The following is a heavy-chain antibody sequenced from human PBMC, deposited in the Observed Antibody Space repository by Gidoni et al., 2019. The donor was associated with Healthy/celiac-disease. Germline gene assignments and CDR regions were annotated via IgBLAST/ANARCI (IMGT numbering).Heavy chain of an antibody. Sequence: EVQLVESGGGLVQPGGSLRLSCAASGFTFSSYWMSWVRQAPGKGLEWVANIKQDGSEKYYVDSVKGRFTISRDNAKNSLYLQMNSLRAEDTAVYYCARLARGGIAVAGTDYWGQGTLVTVSS. V-gene: IGHV3-7*03. J-gene: IGHJ4*02. D-gene: IGHD6-19*01. CDR3: ARLARGGIAVAGTDY. CDR1: GFTFSSYW. CDR2: IKQDGSEK.